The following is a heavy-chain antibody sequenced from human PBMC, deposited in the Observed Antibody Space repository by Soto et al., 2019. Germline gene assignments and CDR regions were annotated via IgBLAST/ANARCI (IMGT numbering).Heavy chain of an antibody. D-gene: IGHD3-3*01. J-gene: IGHJ3*02. V-gene: IGHV3-30*18. CDR1: VFTFSSYG. CDR3: AKALRYDFWSGYDFDAFDI. Sequence: GGSVRLSCAASVFTFSSYGMHWVRQAPGKGLEWVAVISYDGSNKYYADSVKGRFTISRDNSKNTLYLQMNSLRAEDTAVYYCAKALRYDFWSGYDFDAFDIWGQGTMVTVSS. CDR2: ISYDGSNK.